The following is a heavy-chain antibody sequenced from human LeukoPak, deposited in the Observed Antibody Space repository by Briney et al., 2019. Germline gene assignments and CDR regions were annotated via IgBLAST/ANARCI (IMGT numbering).Heavy chain of an antibody. CDR2: ISYDGSNK. V-gene: IGHV3-30*18. Sequence: PGRSLRLSCAASGFMFSTYGMHWVRQAPGKGLEWVAVISYDGSNKYYADSVKGRFTISRDNSMNTLYLQMNSLRAEDTSVYYCAKGYGLQLVNNWFDPWGQGTLVTVSS. J-gene: IGHJ5*02. CDR3: AKGYGLQLVNNWFDP. CDR1: GFMFSTYG. D-gene: IGHD6-13*01.